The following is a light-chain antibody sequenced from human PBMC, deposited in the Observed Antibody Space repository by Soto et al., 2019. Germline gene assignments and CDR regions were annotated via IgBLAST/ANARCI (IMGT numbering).Light chain of an antibody. CDR3: QQYYNTPLT. CDR1: QSVLYSSTNKNY. J-gene: IGKJ4*01. V-gene: IGKV4-1*01. CDR2: WAS. Sequence: DIVMTQSPDSLAVSLGERATINCRSSQSVLYSSTNKNYLAWYQQKPGQPPKLLIYWASTRESRVPDRFSGSGSGTDFTLTISSLQAEDVAVYYCQQYYNTPLTCGGGTKVEIK.